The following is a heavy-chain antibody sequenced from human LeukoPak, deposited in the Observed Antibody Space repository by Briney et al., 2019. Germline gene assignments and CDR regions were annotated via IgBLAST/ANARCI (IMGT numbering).Heavy chain of an antibody. Sequence: ASVKVSCKASGYTFTSYYMHWVRQAPGQGLEWMGIINPSGGSTNYAQKFQGRVTMTRDTSTSTVYMELSSLRSEDTAVYYCARGPVDYSGYYRYYFDYWGQGTLVTVSS. D-gene: IGHD3-22*01. V-gene: IGHV1-46*01. CDR3: ARGPVDYSGYYRYYFDY. J-gene: IGHJ4*02. CDR2: INPSGGST. CDR1: GYTFTSYY.